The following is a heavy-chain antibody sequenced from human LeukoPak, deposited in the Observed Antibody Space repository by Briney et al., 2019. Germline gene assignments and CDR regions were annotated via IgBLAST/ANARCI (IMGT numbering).Heavy chain of an antibody. CDR3: AKGRARIAAASDY. J-gene: IGHJ4*02. V-gene: IGHV3-23*01. CDR2: ISGSGGNT. D-gene: IGHD6-13*01. Sequence: AGALRLSCAASGFTLSSFAMSWVRQAPGKGLEWVSVISGSGGNTYYAHSVKGRFTISRDNSKNTLYLQMNSLRAEATAVYYCAKGRARIAAASDYWGQGTLVTVSS. CDR1: GFTLSSFA.